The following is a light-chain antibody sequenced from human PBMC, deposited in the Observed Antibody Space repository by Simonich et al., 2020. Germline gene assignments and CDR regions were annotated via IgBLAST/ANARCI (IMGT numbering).Light chain of an antibody. CDR2: GNR. CDR1: SSNIGAGYD. Sequence: QSVLTQPPSVSGAPGQRVTISCTGSSSNIGAGYDVHWYQQLPGTAPKLPLFGNRHRPSGVPDRFSGSKSGTSASLAITGLQAEDEADYYCQSYDSSLSGWVFGGGTKLTVL. CDR3: QSYDSSLSGWV. J-gene: IGLJ3*02. V-gene: IGLV1-40*01.